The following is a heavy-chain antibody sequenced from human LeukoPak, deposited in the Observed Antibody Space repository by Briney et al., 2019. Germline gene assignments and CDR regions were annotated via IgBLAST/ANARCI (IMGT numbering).Heavy chain of an antibody. CDR3: ARDLSEGPYYYDSSVAY. J-gene: IGHJ4*02. Sequence: GFLRLSCSGSGFTVSRNYISLVRQASGEGLERGSGFYSGGSTYYADSVKGRFTISRDNSKNTLYLQMNSLRAEDTAVYYCARDLSEGPYYYDSSVAYWGQGTLVTVSS. CDR1: GFTVSRNY. D-gene: IGHD3-22*01. CDR2: FYSGGST. V-gene: IGHV3-53*01.